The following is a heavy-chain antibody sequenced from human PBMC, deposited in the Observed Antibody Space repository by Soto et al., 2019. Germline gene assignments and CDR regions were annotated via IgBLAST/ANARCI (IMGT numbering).Heavy chain of an antibody. D-gene: IGHD1-20*01. CDR2: ISYEGSNK. CDR3: ARVHNAWYYYGRDV. J-gene: IGHJ6*02. V-gene: IGHV3-30-3*01. Sequence: QVQLVESGGGVVQPGRSLRLSCAASGFTFSSYAMHWVRQAPGQGLEWVALISYEGSNKHYAESVEGRFTISRDNSKNTLSLQMNSLRAEDTAVYFCARVHNAWYYYGRDVWGQGTTVTVSS. CDR1: GFTFSSYA.